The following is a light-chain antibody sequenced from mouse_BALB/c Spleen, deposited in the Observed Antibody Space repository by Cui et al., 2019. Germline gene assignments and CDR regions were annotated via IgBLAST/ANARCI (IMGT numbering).Light chain of an antibody. CDR2: SAS. Sequence: DIVMTQSQKFMSTSVGDRVSVTCKASQNVGTNVAWYQQKPGQSPKALIYSASYRYSGVPDRFTGSGSGTDFTLTISNVQSEDVAEYFCQQYNSYTFGGGTKLEIK. CDR3: QQYNSYT. J-gene: IGKJ1*01. CDR1: QNVGTN. V-gene: IGKV6-15*01.